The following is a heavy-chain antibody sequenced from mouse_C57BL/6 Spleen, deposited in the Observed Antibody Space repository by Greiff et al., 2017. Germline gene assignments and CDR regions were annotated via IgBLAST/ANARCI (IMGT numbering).Heavy chain of an antibody. CDR2: IYPRSGNT. D-gene: IGHD4-1*01. CDR3: ARRGTGTYFDF. CDR1: GYTFTSYG. V-gene: IGHV1-81*01. J-gene: IGHJ2*01. Sequence: QVQLQQSGAELARPGASVKLSCKASGYTFTSYGISWVKQRTGQGLEWIGEIYPRSGNTYYNEKFKGKATLTADKSSSTAYMELRSLTSEDTGVYLCARRGTGTYFDFWGPGTTLTVSS.